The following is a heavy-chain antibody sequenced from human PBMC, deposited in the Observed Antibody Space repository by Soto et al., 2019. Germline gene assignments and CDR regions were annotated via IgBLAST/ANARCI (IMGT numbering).Heavy chain of an antibody. J-gene: IGHJ4*02. CDR2: ISEDGSNT. CDR1: GFTFSRHT. V-gene: IGHV3-30-3*01. Sequence: QVQLVESGGGVVQPGRSLRLSCAASGFTFSRHTMHWVHQAPGKGLEWVAGISEDGSNTYYADSVKGRFTISRDNSKNALYLQMNSLSSEDTAVHHCAREVYYDCGSGFNTHPYYFDDWGQGTLVTVSS. CDR3: AREVYYDCGSGFNTHPYYFDD. D-gene: IGHD3-3*01.